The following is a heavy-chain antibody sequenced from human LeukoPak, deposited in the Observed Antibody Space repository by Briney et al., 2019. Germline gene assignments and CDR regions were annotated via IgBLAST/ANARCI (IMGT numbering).Heavy chain of an antibody. Sequence: ASVKVSCKASGYTFTSYYMHWVRQAPGQGLEWMGIINPSGGSTSYAQKFQGRVTMTRDTSTGTVYMELSSLRSEDTAVYYCARDSGLLAAAGTGGYWGQGTLVTVSS. V-gene: IGHV1-46*01. CDR2: INPSGGST. J-gene: IGHJ4*02. D-gene: IGHD6-13*01. CDR1: GYTFTSYY. CDR3: ARDSGLLAAAGTGGY.